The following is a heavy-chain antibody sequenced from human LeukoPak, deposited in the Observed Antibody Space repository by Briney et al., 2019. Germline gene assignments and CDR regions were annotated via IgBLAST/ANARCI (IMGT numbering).Heavy chain of an antibody. J-gene: IGHJ4*02. CDR1: GFTFSTHW. D-gene: IGHD3-22*01. Sequence: GGSLRLSCAASGFTFSTHWMSWFRQAPGKGLEWVANIKRDGSQKSYVDSAKGRFTISRDNANNSLYLQLNSLRAEDTAVYYCARDYYYDSSGYWDYYFDYWGQGTLVSVSS. CDR2: IKRDGSQK. V-gene: IGHV3-7*01. CDR3: ARDYYYDSSGYWDYYFDY.